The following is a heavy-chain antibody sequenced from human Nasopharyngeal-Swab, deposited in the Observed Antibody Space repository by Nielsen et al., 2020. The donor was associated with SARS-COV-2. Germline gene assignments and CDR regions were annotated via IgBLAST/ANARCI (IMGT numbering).Heavy chain of an antibody. Sequence: GGSLRLSCAASGFTFDDYAMHWVRQAPGKGLEWVSAISGSGGSTYYADSVKGRFTISRDNSKNTLYLQMNSLRAEDTAVYHCAKDGGLTTFPYYYYYGMDVWGQGTTVTVSS. CDR2: ISGSGGST. V-gene: IGHV3-23*01. CDR3: AKDGGLTTFPYYYYYGMDV. J-gene: IGHJ6*02. CDR1: GFTFDDYA. D-gene: IGHD4/OR15-4a*01.